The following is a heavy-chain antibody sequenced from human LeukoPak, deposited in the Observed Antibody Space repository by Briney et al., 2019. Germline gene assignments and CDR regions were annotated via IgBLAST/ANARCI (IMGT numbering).Heavy chain of an antibody. CDR2: INSDGSSK. CDR3: AAGEMAPDY. CDR1: GFTFSSYA. D-gene: IGHD5-24*01. V-gene: IGHV3-74*01. Sequence: QAGGSLRLSCAASGFTFSSYAMHWVRQAPGKGLVWVSRINSDGSSKSYADSVKGRFTISRDNAKNTLYLQMNSLRAEDTAVYYCAAGEMAPDYWGQGTLVTVSS. J-gene: IGHJ4*02.